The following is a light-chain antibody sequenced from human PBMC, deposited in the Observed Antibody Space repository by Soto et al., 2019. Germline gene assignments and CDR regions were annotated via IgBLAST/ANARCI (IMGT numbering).Light chain of an antibody. J-gene: IGKJ1*01. CDR1: QSISSW. CDR2: DAS. Sequence: DIQMTQSPSALSASVGDRATITCRASQSISSWLAWYQQKPGKAPKLLIYDASTLQSGVPSRFSGSGSGTEFTLTISSLRPDDSATYYCQQYNSYSQTFGQGTKVDIK. CDR3: QQYNSYSQT. V-gene: IGKV1-5*01.